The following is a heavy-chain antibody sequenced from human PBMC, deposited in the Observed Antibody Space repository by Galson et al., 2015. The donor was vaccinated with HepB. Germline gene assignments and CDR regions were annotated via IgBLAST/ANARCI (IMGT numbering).Heavy chain of an antibody. CDR1: GFTFSSYA. Sequence: SLRLSCAASGFTFSSYAMHWVRQAPGKGLEWVAVISYDGSNKYYADSVKGRFTISRDNSKNTLYLQMNSLRAEDTAVYYCAREEGYWGQGTLVTVSS. V-gene: IGHV3-30-3*01. J-gene: IGHJ4*02. CDR2: ISYDGSNK. CDR3: AREEGY.